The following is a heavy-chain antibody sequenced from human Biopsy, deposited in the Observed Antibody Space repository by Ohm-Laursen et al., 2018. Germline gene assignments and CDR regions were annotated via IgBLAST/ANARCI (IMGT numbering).Heavy chain of an antibody. Sequence: SLRLSCAASGFTLNKHGMHWVRQAPGKGLEWVAHFSYDGINKHYADSVKGRFTISRDNSKNTLSLQMNSLRVEDTAMYYCLREAATGYYRTADFWGQGTLVTVSS. D-gene: IGHD3-9*01. J-gene: IGHJ4*02. CDR1: GFTLNKHG. CDR3: LREAATGYYRTADF. V-gene: IGHV3-30*03. CDR2: FSYDGINK.